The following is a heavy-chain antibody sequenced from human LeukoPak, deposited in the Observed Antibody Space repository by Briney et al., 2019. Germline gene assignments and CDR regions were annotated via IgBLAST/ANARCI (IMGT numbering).Heavy chain of an antibody. CDR1: GGSISSYY. Sequence: SETLSLTCTASGGSISSYYWSWIRQPPGKGLEWIGYIYYSGSTNYNPSLKSRVTISVDTSKNQFSLKLSSVTAADTAVYYCARATTSWFDPWGQGTLVTVSS. J-gene: IGHJ5*02. CDR3: ARATTSWFDP. CDR2: IYYSGST. D-gene: IGHD4-17*01. V-gene: IGHV4-59*01.